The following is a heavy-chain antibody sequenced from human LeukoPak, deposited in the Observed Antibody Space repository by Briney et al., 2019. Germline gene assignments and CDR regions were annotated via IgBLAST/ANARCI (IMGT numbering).Heavy chain of an antibody. CDR2: IYHSGST. CDR1: GGSISSGGYS. Sequence: PSETLSLTCAVSGGSISSGGYSWSWIRQPPGKGLEWIGYIYHSGSTYYNPSLKSRVTISVDRSENQFSLKLSSVTAADTAVYYCARAEHDYGDYSDAFDIWGQGTMVTVSS. J-gene: IGHJ3*02. CDR3: ARAEHDYGDYSDAFDI. D-gene: IGHD4-17*01. V-gene: IGHV4-30-2*01.